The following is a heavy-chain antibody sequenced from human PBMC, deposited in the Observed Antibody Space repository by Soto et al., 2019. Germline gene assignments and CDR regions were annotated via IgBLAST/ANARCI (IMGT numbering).Heavy chain of an antibody. CDR3: VRATFFSDSSGYTRCLDY. CDR2: SRDKPQGYST. V-gene: IGHV3-72*01. J-gene: IGHJ4*02. D-gene: IGHD3-22*01. CDR1: VFTLSDHY. Sequence: GGSLRLSCAGSVFTLSDHYIDWVRQAPGKGLEWVGRSRDKPQGYSTTYAASVKGRFTTSRDESKNSAYLQMNSLKTEDTAVYYCVRATFFSDSSGYTRCLDYWGQGTLVTVSS.